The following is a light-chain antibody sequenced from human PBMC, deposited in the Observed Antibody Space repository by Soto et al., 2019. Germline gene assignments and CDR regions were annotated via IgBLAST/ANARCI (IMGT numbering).Light chain of an antibody. Sequence: HSPRSLSATRREVVTLSWQASQNIRSSLAWYQQRPGQAPRLLIYDASTRATGIPPRFSGGGSGTEFTVTISSLQSEDFAIYYCQQYDIWPPYTFGQGTKVDIK. CDR1: QNIRSS. CDR3: QQYDIWPPYT. J-gene: IGKJ2*01. CDR2: DAS. V-gene: IGKV3-15*01.